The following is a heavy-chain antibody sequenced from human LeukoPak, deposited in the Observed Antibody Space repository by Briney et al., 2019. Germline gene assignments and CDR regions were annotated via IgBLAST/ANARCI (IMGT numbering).Heavy chain of an antibody. Sequence: GGSLRLSCAASGFTFSSYAMSWVRQAPGQGLEWVSAISGSGGSTYYADSVKGRFTISRDNSKNTLYLQMNSLRAEDTAVYYCAKASGEMATITGIDYWGQGTLVTVSS. V-gene: IGHV3-23*01. CDR2: ISGSGGST. D-gene: IGHD5-24*01. CDR1: GFTFSSYA. J-gene: IGHJ4*02. CDR3: AKASGEMATITGIDY.